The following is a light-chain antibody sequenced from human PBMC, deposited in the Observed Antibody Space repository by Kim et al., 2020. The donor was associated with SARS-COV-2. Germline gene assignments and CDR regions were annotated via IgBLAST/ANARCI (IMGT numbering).Light chain of an antibody. CDR3: QQYNNWPYT. CDR1: QSGSSY. J-gene: IGKJ2*01. CDR2: GAS. Sequence: VSPGEGTTLSCRASQSGSSYLAWYQQKPGQAPRLLIYGASTRATGMPARFSGRGSGTVFTLTISSLQSEDFVVYYCQQYNNWPYTFGQGTKLEI. V-gene: IGKV3-15*01.